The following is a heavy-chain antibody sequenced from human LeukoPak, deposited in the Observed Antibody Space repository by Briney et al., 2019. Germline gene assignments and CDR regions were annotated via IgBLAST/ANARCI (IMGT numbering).Heavy chain of an antibody. J-gene: IGHJ4*02. CDR1: GFTFSGSP. V-gene: IGHV3-73*01. CDR3: TQSNY. CDR2: IRSKADNYAT. Sequence: GGSLRLSCAASGFTFSGSPILWVRQASGKGLEWVGRIRSKADNYATAYAASVQGRFTISRDDSKNTAYLQLNSLKTEDTAVYYCTQSNYWGQGALVTVSS.